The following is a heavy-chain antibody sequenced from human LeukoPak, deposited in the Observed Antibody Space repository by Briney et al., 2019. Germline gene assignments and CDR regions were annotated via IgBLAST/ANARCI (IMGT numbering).Heavy chain of an antibody. D-gene: IGHD3-22*01. Sequence: GASVKVSCKASGYTFTSYAMHWVRQAPGQRLEWMGWINAGNGNTKYSQEFQGRVTITRDTSISTAYMELSRLRSDDTAVYYCARVPDYYYDSSGYLGYWGQGTLVTVSS. CDR1: GYTFTSYA. V-gene: IGHV1-3*01. CDR3: ARVPDYYYDSSGYLGY. J-gene: IGHJ4*02. CDR2: INAGNGNT.